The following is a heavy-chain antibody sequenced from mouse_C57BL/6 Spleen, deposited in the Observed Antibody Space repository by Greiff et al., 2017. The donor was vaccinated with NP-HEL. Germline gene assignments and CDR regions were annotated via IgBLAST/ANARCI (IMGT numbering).Heavy chain of an antibody. CDR3: ARSGTTVVEYYFDY. Sequence: QVQLQQSGAELARPGASVKLSCKASGYTFTSYGISWVKQRTGQGLEWIGEIYPRSGNTYYNEKFKGKATRTADKSSSTAYMELRSLTSEDSAVYFCARSGTTVVEYYFDYWGQGTTLTVSS. CDR2: IYPRSGNT. V-gene: IGHV1-81*01. CDR1: GYTFTSYG. D-gene: IGHD1-1*01. J-gene: IGHJ2*01.